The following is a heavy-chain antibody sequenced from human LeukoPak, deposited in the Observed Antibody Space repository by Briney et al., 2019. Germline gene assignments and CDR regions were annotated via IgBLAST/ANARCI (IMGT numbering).Heavy chain of an antibody. D-gene: IGHD3-10*01. V-gene: IGHV3-11*04. Sequence: LSLTCAVYGGSFSGYYWSWIRQAPGKGLEWVAYISESGSSIYYADSVKGRFTISRDNAKNSLYLQMNSLRAEDTAVYYCARAAGTYDSWGQGTLVTVSS. CDR1: GGSFSGYY. J-gene: IGHJ4*02. CDR2: ISESGSSI. CDR3: ARAAGTYDS.